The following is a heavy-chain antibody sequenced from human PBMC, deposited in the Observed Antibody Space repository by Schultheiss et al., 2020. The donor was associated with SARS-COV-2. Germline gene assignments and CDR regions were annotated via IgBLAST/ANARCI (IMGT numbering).Heavy chain of an antibody. CDR3: ASGGRGY. CDR2: ISGSGGST. CDR1: AFSVSSTY. D-gene: IGHD2-15*01. V-gene: IGHV3-23*01. Sequence: GGSLRLSCVVSAFSVSSTYMSWVRQAPGKGLEWVSGISGSGGSTYYADSVEGRFTVSRDNAKNSLYLQMNSLRDEDTAVYYCASGGRGYWGQGTLVTVSS. J-gene: IGHJ4*02.